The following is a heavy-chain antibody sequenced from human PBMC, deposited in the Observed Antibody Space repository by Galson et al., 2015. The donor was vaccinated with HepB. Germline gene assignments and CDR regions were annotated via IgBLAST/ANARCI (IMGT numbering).Heavy chain of an antibody. Sequence: SLRLSCAASGFTFDDYAMHWVRHAPGKGLEWVSGISWNSGSIGYADSVKGRFTISRDNAKNSLYLQMNSLRAEDTALYYCAKDRFPGYSSSWMGGSFDYWGQGTLVTVSS. CDR2: ISWNSGSI. CDR3: AKDRFPGYSSSWMGGSFDY. V-gene: IGHV3-9*01. J-gene: IGHJ4*02. D-gene: IGHD6-13*01. CDR1: GFTFDDYA.